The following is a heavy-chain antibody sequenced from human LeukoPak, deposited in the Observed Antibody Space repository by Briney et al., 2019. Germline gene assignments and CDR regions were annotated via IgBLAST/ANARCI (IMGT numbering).Heavy chain of an antibody. CDR3: ARPEAYGDYVGAFDI. CDR2: ISYDGSNK. Sequence: GGSLRLSCAASGFTFSSYAMHWVRQAPGKGLEWVAVISYDGSNKYYADSVKGRFTISRDNSKNTLYLQMNSLRAEDTAVYYCARPEAYGDYVGAFDIWGQGTMVTVSS. D-gene: IGHD4-17*01. J-gene: IGHJ3*02. V-gene: IGHV3-30*04. CDR1: GFTFSSYA.